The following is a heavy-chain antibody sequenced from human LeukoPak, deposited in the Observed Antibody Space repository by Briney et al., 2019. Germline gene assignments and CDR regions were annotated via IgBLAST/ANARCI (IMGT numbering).Heavy chain of an antibody. V-gene: IGHV3-7*01. CDR3: ARGGTMSPFDY. J-gene: IGHJ4*02. D-gene: IGHD3-22*01. Sequence: GGSRRLSCAASGFTFSSYWMSWVRQAPGKGLQWVANINQDGSEKYYVDSVRGRFTTSRDNAKNSLHLQMNSLRAEDTAVYYCARGGTMSPFDYWGQGTLVTVSS. CDR1: GFTFSSYW. CDR2: INQDGSEK.